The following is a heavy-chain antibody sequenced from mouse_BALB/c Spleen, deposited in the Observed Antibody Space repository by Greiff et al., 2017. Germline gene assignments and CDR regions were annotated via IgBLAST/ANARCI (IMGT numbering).Heavy chain of an antibody. CDR3: TRGYRYDGFAY. V-gene: IGHV1-7*01. J-gene: IGHJ3*01. D-gene: IGHD2-14*01. CDR2: INPSTGYT. CDR1: GYTFTSYW. Sequence: QVQLQQSGAELAKPGASVKMSCKASGYTFTSYWMHWVKQRPGQGLDWIGYINPSTGYTEYNQKFKDKATLTADKSSSTAYMQLSSLTSEDAAVYYWTRGYRYDGFAYWGQGTLVTVCA.